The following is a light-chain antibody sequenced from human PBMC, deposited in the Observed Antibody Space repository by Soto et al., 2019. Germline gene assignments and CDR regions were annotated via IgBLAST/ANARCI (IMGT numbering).Light chain of an antibody. Sequence: DIQLTQSPSFLSASVGDRVTITCLASQVIISHIAWYQQRPGKAPNLLIYTTSTLQSGVPSRFSGSGSGTEFTLTISSLQPEDFATYYCQQLFSYPITFGQGTRLEIK. CDR3: QQLFSYPIT. CDR2: TTS. CDR1: QVIISH. J-gene: IGKJ5*01. V-gene: IGKV1-9*01.